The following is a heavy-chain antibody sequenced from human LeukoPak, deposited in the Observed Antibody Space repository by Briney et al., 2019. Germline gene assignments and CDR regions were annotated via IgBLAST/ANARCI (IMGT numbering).Heavy chain of an antibody. Sequence: ASVKVSCKASGYTFTSYGISWVRQAHGQGLEWMGWISAYNGNTNYAQKLQGRVTMTTDTSTSTAYMELRSLRSDDTAVYYCARAGPGYSSSWSDYWGQGTLVTVSS. V-gene: IGHV1-18*01. CDR3: ARAGPGYSSSWSDY. D-gene: IGHD6-13*01. CDR2: ISAYNGNT. CDR1: GYTFTSYG. J-gene: IGHJ4*02.